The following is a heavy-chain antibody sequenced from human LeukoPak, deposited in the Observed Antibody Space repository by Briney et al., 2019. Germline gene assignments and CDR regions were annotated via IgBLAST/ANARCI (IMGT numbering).Heavy chain of an antibody. CDR2: ISGSGGST. D-gene: IGHD3-22*01. J-gene: IGHJ4*02. V-gene: IGHV3-23*01. CDR3: AKGSSSGTDHPSFPDY. CDR1: GFTFSSYA. Sequence: GGSLRLSCAASGFTFSSYAMSWVRQAPGKGLEWVSAISGSGGSTYYADSVKGRFTISRDNAKNSLYLQMNSLRAEDTAVYYCAKGSSSGTDHPSFPDYWGQGTLVTVSS.